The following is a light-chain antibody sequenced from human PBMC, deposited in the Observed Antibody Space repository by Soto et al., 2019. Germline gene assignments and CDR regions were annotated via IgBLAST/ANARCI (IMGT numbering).Light chain of an antibody. CDR2: DAS. J-gene: IGKJ1*01. CDR3: QQYHSYSRT. CDR1: QSISSW. Sequence: DIQMTQSPSTLSASVGDRVTITCRASQSISSWLAWYQQKPGKAPKLLIYDASSLESGVPSRFSGSGSGTEFTLTISSLQPDDLATYYCQQYHSYSRTFGQGTKVDIK. V-gene: IGKV1-5*01.